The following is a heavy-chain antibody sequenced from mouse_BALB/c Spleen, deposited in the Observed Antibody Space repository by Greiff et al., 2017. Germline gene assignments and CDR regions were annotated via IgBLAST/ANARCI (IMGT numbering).Heavy chain of an antibody. CDR2: INPSNGGT. CDR3: TRGRGSFAY. J-gene: IGHJ3*01. Sequence: SGAELVKPGASVKLSCKASGYTFTSYYMYWVKQRPGQGLEWIGEINPSNGGTNFNEKFKSKATLTVDKSSSTAYMQLSSLTSEDSAVYYCTRGRGSFAYWGQGTLVTVSA. V-gene: IGHV1S81*02. CDR1: GYTFTSYY.